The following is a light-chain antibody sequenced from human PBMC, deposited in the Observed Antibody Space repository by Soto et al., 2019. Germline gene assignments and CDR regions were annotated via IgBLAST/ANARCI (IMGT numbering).Light chain of an antibody. CDR1: QSSSSY. V-gene: IGKV3-20*01. Sequence: IVLTQSPATLSLSPGERATLSCRASQSSSSYLAWYQQKPGQAPRLLIYGASTRATGVPDRFSGGGSGTDFTLTISRLEPADFAVYYCQQYGRSPLTFGGGTKVDI. CDR3: QQYGRSPLT. CDR2: GAS. J-gene: IGKJ4*01.